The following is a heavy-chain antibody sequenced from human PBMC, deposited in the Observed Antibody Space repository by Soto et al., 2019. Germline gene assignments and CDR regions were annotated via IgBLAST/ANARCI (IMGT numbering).Heavy chain of an antibody. CDR1: GGTFSSYA. CDR2: IIPIFGTA. CDR3: AVHPSRNYYYGMDV. Sequence: GASVKVSCKASGGTFSSYAISWVRQAPGQGLEWMGGIIPIFGTANYAQKFQGRVTITADESTSTAYMELSSLRSEDTAVYYCAVHPSRNYYYGMDVWGQGTTVTVSS. V-gene: IGHV1-69*13. J-gene: IGHJ6*02.